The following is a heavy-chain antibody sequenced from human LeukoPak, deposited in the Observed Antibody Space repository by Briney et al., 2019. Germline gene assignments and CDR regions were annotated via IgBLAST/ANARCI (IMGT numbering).Heavy chain of an antibody. V-gene: IGHV4-59*01. D-gene: IGHD3-9*01. J-gene: IGHJ3*02. CDR1: GDSLSGYS. CDR2: IYYSGST. CDR3: AKSLRYFDWSDVFDI. Sequence: SETLSLTCTVSGDSLSGYSWSWIRQSPGKGLEWIGYIYYSGSTNYNPSLKSRVTMSVDTSKNHLSLKLSSVTAADTAVYYCAKSLRYFDWSDVFDIWGQGTMVTVSS.